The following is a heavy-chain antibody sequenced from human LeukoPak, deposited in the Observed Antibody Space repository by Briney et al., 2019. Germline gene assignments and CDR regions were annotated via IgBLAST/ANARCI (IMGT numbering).Heavy chain of an antibody. CDR3: ARGGSHFVH. D-gene: IGHD3-16*01. CDR2: ISTSGSTI. V-gene: IGHV3-48*03. CDR1: GFSFRSYE. J-gene: IGHJ4*02. Sequence: PGGSLRLSCAASGFSFRSYEMTWVRQAPGKGLEWVSHISTSGSTINYADSVKGRFTISRDNAKNSLYLQMNSLRVEDTAVYYCARGGSHFVHWGQGTLVTVSS.